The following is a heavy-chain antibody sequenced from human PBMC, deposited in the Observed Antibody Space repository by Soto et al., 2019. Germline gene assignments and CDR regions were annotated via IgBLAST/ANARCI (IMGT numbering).Heavy chain of an antibody. CDR3: ARDIANRDYYNGLDL. CDR2: ISNSGNTM. CDR1: GFVLKNYE. D-gene: IGHD7-27*01. Sequence: PGGSLRLSCVASGFVLKNYEMNWVRQAPGKGLEWISYISNSGNTMYVGDSMKGRFTISRDNAKNSLFLQMNSLRADDTAVYYSARDIANRDYYNGLDLWGQGTTVTSP. J-gene: IGHJ6*02. V-gene: IGHV3-48*03.